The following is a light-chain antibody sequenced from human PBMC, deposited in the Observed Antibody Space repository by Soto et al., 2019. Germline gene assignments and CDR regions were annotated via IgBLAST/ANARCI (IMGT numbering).Light chain of an antibody. CDR2: DVS. CDR1: SSDVGGYNY. Sequence: QSALTQPASVSGSPGQSITISCTGTSSDVGGYNYVSWYQQHPGKAPKLMIYDVSNRPSGVSNRFSGSKSGNTASLTISGLQAEDEADYSCSSYTSSSTLAVFGGGTKLTV. CDR3: SSYTSSSTLAV. J-gene: IGLJ2*01. V-gene: IGLV2-14*01.